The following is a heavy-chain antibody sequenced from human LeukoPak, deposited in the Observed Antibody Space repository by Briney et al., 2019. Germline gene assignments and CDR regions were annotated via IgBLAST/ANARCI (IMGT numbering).Heavy chain of an antibody. CDR2: IKQDGSEK. J-gene: IGHJ3*02. CDR1: GFTFSSSW. CDR3: ARDGMGIIKAFDI. Sequence: QPGGSLRLSCAASGFTFSSSWMHWVRQVPGKGLEWVANIKQDGSEKYYVDSVKGRFTISRDNAKNSLYLQMNSLRAEETAVYYCARDGMGIIKAFDIWGQGTMVSVSS. D-gene: IGHD3-10*01. V-gene: IGHV3-7*05.